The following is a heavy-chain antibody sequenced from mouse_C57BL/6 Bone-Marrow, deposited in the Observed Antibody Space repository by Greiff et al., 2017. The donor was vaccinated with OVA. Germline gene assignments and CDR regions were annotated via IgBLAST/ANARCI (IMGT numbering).Heavy chain of an antibody. D-gene: IGHD2-3*01. V-gene: IGHV1-42*01. CDR2: INPSTGGT. CDR1: GYSFTGYY. Sequence: EVQGVESGPELVKPGASVKISCKASGYSFTGYYMNWVKQSPEKSLEWIGEINPSTGGTTYNQKFKAKATLTVDKSSSTAYMQLKSLTSEDSAVYYCARWLLLDYWGQGTTLTVSS. J-gene: IGHJ2*01. CDR3: ARWLLLDY.